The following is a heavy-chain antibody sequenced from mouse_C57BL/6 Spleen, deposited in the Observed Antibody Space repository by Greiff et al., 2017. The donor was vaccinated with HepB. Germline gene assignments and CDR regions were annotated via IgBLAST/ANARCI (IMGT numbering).Heavy chain of an antibody. CDR3: ARYYGSPPYYAMDY. V-gene: IGHV1-72*01. J-gene: IGHJ4*01. Sequence: QVQLQQSGAELVKPGASVKLSCKASGYTFTSYWMHWVKQRPGRGLEWIGRIDPNSGGPKYNEKFKSKATLTVDKPSSTAYMQLSSLTSEDSAVYYCARYYGSPPYYAMDYWGQGTSVTVSS. D-gene: IGHD1-1*01. CDR2: IDPNSGGP. CDR1: GYTFTSYW.